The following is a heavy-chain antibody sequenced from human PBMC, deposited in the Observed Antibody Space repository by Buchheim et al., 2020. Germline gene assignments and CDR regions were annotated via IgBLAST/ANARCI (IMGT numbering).Heavy chain of an antibody. CDR2: INHSGST. CDR3: ARGRRGAVAVDY. D-gene: IGHD6-19*01. V-gene: IGHV4-34*01. J-gene: IGHJ4*02. CDR1: GGSFSGYY. Sequence: QVQLQQWGAGLLKPSETLSLTCAVSGGSFSGYYWSWIRQPPGKGLEWIGEINHSGSTNYNPSLKSRVTISVDTSKNQFSLKLSSVTAADTAVYYCARGRRGAVAVDYWGQGTL.